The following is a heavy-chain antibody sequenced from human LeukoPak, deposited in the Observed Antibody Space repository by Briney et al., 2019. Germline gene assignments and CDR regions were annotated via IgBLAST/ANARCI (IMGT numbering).Heavy chain of an antibody. V-gene: IGHV1-69*04. CDR2: IIPILGIA. J-gene: IGHJ4*02. CDR1: GGTFSSYA. D-gene: IGHD5-18*01. Sequence: GSSVKVSCKASGGTFSSYAISWVRQAPGQGLEWMGRIIPILGIANYAQKFQGRVTITADKSTSTAYMELSSLRSEDTAVYYCARDVKSGYSYGNYFDYWGQGTLVTVSS. CDR3: ARDVKSGYSYGNYFDY.